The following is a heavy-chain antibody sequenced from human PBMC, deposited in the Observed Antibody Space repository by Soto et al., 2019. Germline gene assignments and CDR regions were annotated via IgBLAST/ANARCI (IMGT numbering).Heavy chain of an antibody. D-gene: IGHD3-22*01. V-gene: IGHV3-23*01. CDR3: AKDPTSYDSSAQFDS. CDR2: ISGGGGST. Sequence: PGGSLRLSCAASVFSFNIFAMNWVRQAPGQGLEWVSGISGGGGSTYYADSVKGRFTISRDNSNNTLYLQMNSLRAEDTAVYYCAKDPTSYDSSAQFDSWGQGTLVTVSS. J-gene: IGHJ4*02. CDR1: VFSFNIFA.